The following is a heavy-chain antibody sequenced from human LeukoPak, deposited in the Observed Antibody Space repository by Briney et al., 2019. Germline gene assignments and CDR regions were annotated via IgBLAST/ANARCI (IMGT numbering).Heavy chain of an antibody. CDR2: IIPIFGTA. J-gene: IGHJ5*02. CDR3: ARGGLLWFGELPRWFDP. D-gene: IGHD3-10*01. CDR1: GGTFSSYA. V-gene: IGHV1-69*06. Sequence: SVKVSCKASGGTFSSYAISWVRQTPGQGLEWMGGIIPIFGTANSAHKFQGRVTITADRYTSTAYTELSSLRAEDTAVYYCARGGLLWFGELPRWFDPWGQGTLVTVSS.